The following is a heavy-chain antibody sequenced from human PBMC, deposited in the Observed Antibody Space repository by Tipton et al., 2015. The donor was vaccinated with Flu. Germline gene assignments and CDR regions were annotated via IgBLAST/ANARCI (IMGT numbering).Heavy chain of an antibody. CDR2: VTYDGEYQ. J-gene: IGHJ4*02. CDR1: NFTFSSYS. CDR3: ARGYYAKNGYLDY. D-gene: IGHD2-8*01. V-gene: IGHV3-30*15. Sequence: SLRLSCAASNFTFSSYSMHWLRQAPGKGLQWVATVTYDGEYQYYSDSVRGRFSISRDNAKNTLFLQMSSLRAADTAVYFCARGYYAKNGYLDYWGQGTPVTVSS.